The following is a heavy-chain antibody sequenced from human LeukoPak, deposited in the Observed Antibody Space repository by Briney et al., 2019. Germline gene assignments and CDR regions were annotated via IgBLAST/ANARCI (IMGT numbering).Heavy chain of an antibody. Sequence: PSETLSLTCTVSGGSISSYYWSWIRQPPGKGLEWIGYIYYSGSTNYNPSLKSRVTISVDTSKNQFSLKLSSVTAADTAVYYCARVDPGEYYYDSSGYYFFDYWGQGTLVTVSS. V-gene: IGHV4-59*01. D-gene: IGHD3-22*01. CDR1: GGSISSYY. CDR3: ARVDPGEYYYDSSGYYFFDY. J-gene: IGHJ4*02. CDR2: IYYSGST.